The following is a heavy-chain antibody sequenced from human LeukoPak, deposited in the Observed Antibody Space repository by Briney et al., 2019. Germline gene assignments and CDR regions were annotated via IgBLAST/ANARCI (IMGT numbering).Heavy chain of an antibody. CDR3: ARTTSNGSADY. CDR1: GGSISGYY. D-gene: IGHD2-2*01. Sequence: PSETLSLTCTVSGGSISGYYWSWIRQPPGKGLEWIAYIFYSGSTNYNPSLKSRVTISVDTSKNQFSLKLSSVTAADTAMYYCARTTSNGSADYWGQGTLVTVSS. V-gene: IGHV4-59*01. CDR2: IFYSGST. J-gene: IGHJ4*02.